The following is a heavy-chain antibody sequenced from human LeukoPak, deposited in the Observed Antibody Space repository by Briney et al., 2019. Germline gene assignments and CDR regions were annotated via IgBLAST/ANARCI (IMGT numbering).Heavy chain of an antibody. Sequence: GGSLRLSCAASGFTFSSYAMHWVRQAPGKGLEWVSYISSSGSTIYYADSVKGRFTISRDNAKNSLYLQMNSLRAEDTAVYYCAREAVSGSYFWFDPWGQGTLVTVSS. CDR3: AREAVSGSYFWFDP. V-gene: IGHV3-48*04. CDR1: GFTFSSYA. D-gene: IGHD1-26*01. J-gene: IGHJ5*02. CDR2: ISSSGSTI.